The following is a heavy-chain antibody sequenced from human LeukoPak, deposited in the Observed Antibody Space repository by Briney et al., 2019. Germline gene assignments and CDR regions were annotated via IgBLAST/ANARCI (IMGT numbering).Heavy chain of an antibody. Sequence: SETLSLTCTVSGDSINSGTYYWGWIRQPPGKGLEWIGSIFYSGDTYFHPSLKSRVTISVDTSKNQFSLKLTSVTAADTAVYYCARGIRWERFSWRFDYWGQGTLVTVSS. V-gene: IGHV4-39*07. CDR3: ARGIRWERFSWRFDY. CDR1: GDSINSGTYY. CDR2: IFYSGDT. D-gene: IGHD1-26*01. J-gene: IGHJ4*02.